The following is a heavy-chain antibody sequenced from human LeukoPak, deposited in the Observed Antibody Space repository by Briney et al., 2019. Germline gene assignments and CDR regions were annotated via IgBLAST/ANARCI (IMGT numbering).Heavy chain of an antibody. D-gene: IGHD3-9*01. J-gene: IGHJ4*02. V-gene: IGHV3-23*01. CDR2: ISGSGDST. Sequence: GGSLRLSCATSGFALNSYAMSWVRQAPGKGLEWVSAISGSGDSTYYADSVKGRFTISRDDSKNTLYLQMNSLRAEDTAIYFCAKDLRYFDWLLPIWGQGTLVTVSS. CDR3: AKDLRYFDWLLPI. CDR1: GFALNSYA.